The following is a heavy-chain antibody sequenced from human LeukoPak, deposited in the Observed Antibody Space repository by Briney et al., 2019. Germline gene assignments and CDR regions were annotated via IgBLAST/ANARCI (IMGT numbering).Heavy chain of an antibody. D-gene: IGHD2-15*01. Sequence: PSETLSLTCTVSGGSISSSSYYWGWIRQPPGKGLEWIGSIYYSGSTYYNPSLKSRVTMSVDTSKNQFSLKLNSVAAADTAIYYCARDVAGLYYFDYWGQGTLVTVSS. V-gene: IGHV4-39*07. CDR1: GGSISSSSYY. CDR2: IYYSGST. CDR3: ARDVAGLYYFDY. J-gene: IGHJ4*02.